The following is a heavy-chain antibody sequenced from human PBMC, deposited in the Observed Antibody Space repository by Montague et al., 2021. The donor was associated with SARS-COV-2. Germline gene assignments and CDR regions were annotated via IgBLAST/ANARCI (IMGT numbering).Heavy chain of an antibody. D-gene: IGHD3-16*01. CDR2: FDHCGDA. Sequence: SETLSLTCSVSGGSISSHYWCWIWQRQAPGLGLVCIFDHCGDAKTIYTLSLRGPITVSTSTNQFALWLHSVTATATAVDYCAREFRIELWQTNWDFGLWGQGTLVTVSS. CDR3: AREFRIELWQTNWDFGL. J-gene: IGHJ1*01. V-gene: IGHV4-59*11. CDR1: GGSISSHY.